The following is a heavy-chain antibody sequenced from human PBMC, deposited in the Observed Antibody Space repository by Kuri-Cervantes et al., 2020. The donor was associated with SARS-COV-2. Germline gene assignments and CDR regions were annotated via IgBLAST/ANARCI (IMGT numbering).Heavy chain of an antibody. CDR2: ISSSSSNI. V-gene: IGHV3-48*01. CDR1: GFTHNSYS. Sequence: GESLKISCAVSGFTHNSYSMNWVRQTPGKGLEWVAYISSSSSNIYHADSVKGRFTISRDDAKNTLYLHMKSLRSEDTAMYYRAKDRVGVQDFWGQGTLVTVSS. J-gene: IGHJ4*02. D-gene: IGHD2-21*01. CDR3: AKDRVGVQDF.